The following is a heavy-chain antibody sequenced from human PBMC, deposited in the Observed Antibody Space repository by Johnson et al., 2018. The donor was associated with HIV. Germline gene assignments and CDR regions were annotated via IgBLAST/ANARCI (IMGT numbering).Heavy chain of an antibody. J-gene: IGHJ3*02. CDR1: GFTFDDYG. CDR2: INWNGGST. D-gene: IGHD6-6*01. Sequence: EKLVESGGGVVRPGGSLRLSCAASGFTFDDYGMSWVRQAPGKGLEWVSGINWNGGSTGYADYVKGRFTISRDNAKNSLYLQMNSLRAEDTALYYCARGGRKQLACDAFDIWGQGTMVTVSS. V-gene: IGHV3-20*04. CDR3: ARGGRKQLACDAFDI.